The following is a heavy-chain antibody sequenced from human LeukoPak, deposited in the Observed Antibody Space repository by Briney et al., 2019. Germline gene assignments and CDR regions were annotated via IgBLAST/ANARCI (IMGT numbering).Heavy chain of an antibody. J-gene: IGHJ4*02. CDR1: GFTFSSYS. D-gene: IGHD1-7*01. Sequence: PGRSLRLSCAASGFTFSSYSMNWVRQAPGKGLEWVSYISSSSSTIYYADSVKGRFTISRDNAKNSLYLQMNSLRAEDTAVYYCARQLELLDYWGQGTLVTVSS. V-gene: IGHV3-48*01. CDR2: ISSSSSTI. CDR3: ARQLELLDY.